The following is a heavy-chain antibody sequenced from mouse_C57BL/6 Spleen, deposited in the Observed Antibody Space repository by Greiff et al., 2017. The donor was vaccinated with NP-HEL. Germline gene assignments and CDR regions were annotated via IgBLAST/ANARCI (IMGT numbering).Heavy chain of an antibody. CDR3: ARRRVYYGNFFDY. CDR2: IDPSDSYT. J-gene: IGHJ2*01. V-gene: IGHV1-59*01. Sequence: VQLQQPGAELVRPGTSVKLSCKASGYTFTSYWMHWVKQRPGQGLEWIGVIDPSDSYTKYNKKFKGKATLTVDKSSSTAYMQLSSLTSEDSSVYYCARRRVYYGNFFDYWGQGTTLTVSS. D-gene: IGHD2-1*01. CDR1: GYTFTSYW.